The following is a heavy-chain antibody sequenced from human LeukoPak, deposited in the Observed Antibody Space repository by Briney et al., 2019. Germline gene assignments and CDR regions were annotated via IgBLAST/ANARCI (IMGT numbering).Heavy chain of an antibody. V-gene: IGHV3-23*01. CDR3: ARGAGGKVWFGELRYYYGMDV. CDR1: GFTFSSYA. CDR2: ISGSGGST. J-gene: IGHJ6*02. D-gene: IGHD3-10*01. Sequence: PGGSLRLSCAASGFTFSSYAMSWVRQAPGKGLEWVSAISGSGGSTYYADSVKGRFTISRDNAKNTLYLQMNSLRAEDTAVYYCARGAGGKVWFGELRYYYGMDVWGRGTTVTVSS.